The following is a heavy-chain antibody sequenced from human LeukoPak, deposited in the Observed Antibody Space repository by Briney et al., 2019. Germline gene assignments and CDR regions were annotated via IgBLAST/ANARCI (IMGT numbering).Heavy chain of an antibody. D-gene: IGHD3-3*01. CDR3: ATVKYYDFWSGWRQFDY. CDR1: GYTLTELS. CDR2: FDPEDGET. J-gene: IGHJ4*02. Sequence: ASVKVSCKVSGYTLTELSMHWVRQAPGKGLEWMGGFDPEDGETIYAQKFQGRVTMTEDTSTDTAYMELSSLRSEDTAVYYCATVKYYDFWSGWRQFDYWGQGTLGTVSS. V-gene: IGHV1-24*01.